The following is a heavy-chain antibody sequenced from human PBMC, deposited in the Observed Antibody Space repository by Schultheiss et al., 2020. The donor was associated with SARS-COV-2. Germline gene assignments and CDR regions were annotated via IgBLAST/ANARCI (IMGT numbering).Heavy chain of an antibody. CDR3: ARGGGSSPIDY. D-gene: IGHD6-6*01. Sequence: SEILSLTCTVSGGSISSGDYYWSWIRQPPGKGLEWIGTISYSGSTYYNPSLKSRVTISVDTSTNQFSLKLSSVTAADTAVYYCARGGGSSPIDYWGQGTLVTVSS. CDR1: GGSISSGDYY. V-gene: IGHV4-39*07. CDR2: ISYSGST. J-gene: IGHJ4*02.